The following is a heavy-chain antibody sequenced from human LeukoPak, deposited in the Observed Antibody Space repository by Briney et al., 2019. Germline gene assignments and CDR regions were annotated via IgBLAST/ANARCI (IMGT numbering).Heavy chain of an antibody. CDR3: ARDRGYYYSSGYRTYYFDF. CDR2: ISSSSSYI. D-gene: IGHD3-22*01. J-gene: IGHJ4*02. CDR1: GFTFSSYS. V-gene: IGHV3-21*01. Sequence: GGSLRLSCAASGFTFSSYSVNWVRQAPGKGLEWVSSISSSSSYIYYADSVKGRFTISRDNAKNSLYLQMNSLRAEDTAVYYCARDRGYYYSSGYRTYYFDFWGQGTRVSVSS.